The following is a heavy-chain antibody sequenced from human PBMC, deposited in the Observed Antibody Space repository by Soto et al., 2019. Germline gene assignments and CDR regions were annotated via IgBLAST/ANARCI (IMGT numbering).Heavy chain of an antibody. CDR1: GGTFSSYA. CDR2: IIPIFGTA. V-gene: IGHV1-69*13. Sequence: PVKVSCKASGGTFSSYAISWVRQAPGQGLEWMGGIIPIFGTADYAQKFQGRVTITADESTSTAYMELNGLRSEDTAVYYCASPGGSYYGGVVFCGQGTVVTXSS. CDR3: ASPGGSYYGGVVF. D-gene: IGHD1-26*01. J-gene: IGHJ4*02.